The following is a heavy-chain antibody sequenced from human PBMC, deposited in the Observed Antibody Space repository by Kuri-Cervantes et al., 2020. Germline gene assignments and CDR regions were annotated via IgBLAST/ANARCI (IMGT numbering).Heavy chain of an antibody. CDR1: GYTFTAYV. V-gene: IGHV1-46*01. CDR2: INPSGGST. Sequence: ASVKVSCKASGYTFTAYVMHWVRQAPGQGLEWMGIINPSGGSTSYAQKFQGRVTITRGTSATTAYMELSSLRSEDTAVYYCARERGIAVAGTTTHLFYWGQGTLVTVSS. D-gene: IGHD6-19*01. J-gene: IGHJ4*02. CDR3: ARERGIAVAGTTTHLFY.